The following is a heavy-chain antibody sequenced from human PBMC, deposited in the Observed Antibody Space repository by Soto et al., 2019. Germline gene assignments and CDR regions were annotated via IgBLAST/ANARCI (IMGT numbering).Heavy chain of an antibody. CDR2: ISYDGSNK. CDR1: GFTFSSYA. V-gene: IGHV3-30-3*01. CDR3: ARAGCDGGSCYTLVGLRYGMDV. Sequence: QVQLVESGGGVVQPGRSLRLSCAASGFTFSSYAMHWVRQAPGKGLEWVAVISYDGSNKYYADSVKGRFTISRDNSKNTLYLQMNTLSADDTAVYYCARAGCDGGSCYTLVGLRYGMDVWGQGTTVPVSS. D-gene: IGHD2-15*01. J-gene: IGHJ6*02.